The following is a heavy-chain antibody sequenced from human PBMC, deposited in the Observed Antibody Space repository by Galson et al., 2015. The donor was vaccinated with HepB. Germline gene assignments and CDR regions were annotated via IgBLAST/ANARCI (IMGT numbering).Heavy chain of an antibody. V-gene: IGHV3-23*01. CDR2: ISGSGGST. J-gene: IGHJ4*02. Sequence: SLRLSCAASGFTFSSYAMSWVRQAPGKGLEWVSGISGSGGSTYYADSVKGRFTISRDNSKNTLYLQMNSLRAEDTAVYYCAKRTYYDFWILDYWGQGTLVTVSS. CDR3: AKRTYYDFWILDY. CDR1: GFTFSSYA. D-gene: IGHD3-3*01.